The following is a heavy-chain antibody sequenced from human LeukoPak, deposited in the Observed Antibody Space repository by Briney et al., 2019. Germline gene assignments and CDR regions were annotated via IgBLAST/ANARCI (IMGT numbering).Heavy chain of an antibody. CDR3: AQNTGGWFDP. CDR1: GDSVSSNSPA. CDR2: TYYRSKWYN. V-gene: IGHV6-1*01. Sequence: SQTLSLTYAISGDSVSSNSPAWNWLRQSPSRGLEWLGRTYYRSKWYNDYAVSVKSRISINPDTSKNQFSLQLNSVTPEDTAVYYCAQNTGGWFDPWGQGTLVTVSS. J-gene: IGHJ5*02. D-gene: IGHD1/OR15-1a*01.